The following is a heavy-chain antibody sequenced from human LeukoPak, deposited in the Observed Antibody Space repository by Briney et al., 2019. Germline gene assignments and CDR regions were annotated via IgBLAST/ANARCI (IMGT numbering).Heavy chain of an antibody. V-gene: IGHV4-4*02. Sequence: SETLSITCAVSGGSISSSNWWSWVRQPPGKGLEWIGSIYYSGSTYYNPSLKSRVTISVDTSKNQFSLKLSSVTAADTAVYYCASAGYSYGSEYFQHWGQGTLVTVSS. CDR3: ASAGYSYGSEYFQH. CDR2: IYYSGST. D-gene: IGHD5-18*01. J-gene: IGHJ1*01. CDR1: GGSISSSNW.